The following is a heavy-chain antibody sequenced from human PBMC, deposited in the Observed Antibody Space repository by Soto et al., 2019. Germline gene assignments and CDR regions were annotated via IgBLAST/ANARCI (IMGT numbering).Heavy chain of an antibody. Sequence: GGSLRLSCEASGFTLRNYAMTWIRQAPGKGLEWVSLISANDVGTYYAESVKTRFTVSTDQSRNTVYLQMDSLRADDTAIYYCAKAKNDYNWDNRPPFDYWGQGTLVTVSS. V-gene: IGHV3-23*01. J-gene: IGHJ4*02. CDR3: AKAKNDYNWDNRPPFDY. D-gene: IGHD1-20*01. CDR2: ISANDVGT. CDR1: GFTLRNYA.